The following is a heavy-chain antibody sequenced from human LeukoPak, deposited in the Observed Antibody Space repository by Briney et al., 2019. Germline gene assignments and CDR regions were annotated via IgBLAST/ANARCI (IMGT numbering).Heavy chain of an antibody. CDR1: GGTFSSYA. V-gene: IGHV1-69*13. D-gene: IGHD2-15*01. CDR2: IIPIFGTA. CDR3: AREFRYCSGGSCYREVLPDY. J-gene: IGHJ4*02. Sequence: SVKVSCKASGGTFSSYAISWVRQAPGQGLEWMGGIIPIFGTANYAQKFQGRVTITADESTSTAYMELSGLRSEDTAVYYCAREFRYCSGGSCYREVLPDYWGQGTLVTVSS.